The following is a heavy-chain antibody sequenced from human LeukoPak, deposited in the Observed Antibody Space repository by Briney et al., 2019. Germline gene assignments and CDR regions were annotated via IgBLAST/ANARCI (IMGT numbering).Heavy chain of an antibody. J-gene: IGHJ4*02. Sequence: SETLSLTCTVSGGSISSGGYYWSWIRQPPGKGLEWIGYIYHSGSTYYNPSLKSRVTISVDRSKNQFSLKLSSVTAADTAVYYCARAGLYSSSSDYWGQGTLVTVSS. CDR1: GGSISSGGYY. V-gene: IGHV4-30-2*01. CDR3: ARAGLYSSSSDY. CDR2: IYHSGST. D-gene: IGHD6-6*01.